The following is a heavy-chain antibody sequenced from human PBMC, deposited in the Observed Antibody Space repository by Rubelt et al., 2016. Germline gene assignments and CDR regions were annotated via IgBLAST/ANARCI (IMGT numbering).Heavy chain of an antibody. CDR1: GFTFSSSA. V-gene: IGHV3-23*01. J-gene: IGHJ6*02. Sequence: RLSCAASGFTFSSSAMNWVRQAPGRGLEWVSAISDRGSSAYYIDSVKGRFTISRDNSKNTLYLQMNSLRAEDTAVYYCAQVWTATIGRYYGMDVWGQGTTVTVSS. CDR2: ISDRGSSA. D-gene: IGHD4-11*01. CDR3: AQVWTATIGRYYGMDV.